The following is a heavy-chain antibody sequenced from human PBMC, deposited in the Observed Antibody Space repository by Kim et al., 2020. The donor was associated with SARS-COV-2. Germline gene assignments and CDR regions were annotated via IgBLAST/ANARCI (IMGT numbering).Heavy chain of an antibody. V-gene: IGHV3-11*01. CDR2: ISSSGSTK. CDR1: GFTFSDYY. J-gene: IGHJ4*02. CDR3: ARVRVRVTMIAVVREPPDY. Sequence: GGSLRLSCAASGFTFSDYYMSWIRQAPGKGLEWVSYISSSGSTKYYTDSVKGRFTISRDNAKNSLYLQMNSLRAEDTAVYYCARVRVRVTMIAVVREPPDYGGEGPLLTVSS. D-gene: IGHD3-22*01.